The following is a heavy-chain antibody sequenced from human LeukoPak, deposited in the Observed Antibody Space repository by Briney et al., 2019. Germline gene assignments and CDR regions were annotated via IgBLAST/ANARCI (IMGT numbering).Heavy chain of an antibody. CDR3: AKKYGVTVYGSGLNYFDY. CDR1: GFTFSSYA. Sequence: GGSLRLSCAASGFTFSSYAMHWVRQAPGKGLEWVAVISYDGSNKYYADSVKGRFTISRDNSKNTLYLQMNSLRAEDTAIYYCAKKYGVTVYGSGLNYFDYWGQGTLVTVSS. CDR2: ISYDGSNK. D-gene: IGHD6-19*01. J-gene: IGHJ4*02. V-gene: IGHV3-30*04.